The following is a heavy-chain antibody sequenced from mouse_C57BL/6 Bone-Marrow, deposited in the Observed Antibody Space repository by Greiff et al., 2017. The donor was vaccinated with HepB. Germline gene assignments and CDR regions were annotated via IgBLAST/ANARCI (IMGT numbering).Heavy chain of an antibody. CDR3: AREVYYGSSSAWFAY. Sequence: VQLQQPGAELVKPGASVKLSCKASGYTFTSYWMHWVKQRPGQGLEWIGMIHPNSGSTNYNEKFKSKATLTVDKSSSTAYMQLSSLTSEDSAVYYCAREVYYGSSSAWFAYWGQGTLVTVSA. V-gene: IGHV1-64*01. D-gene: IGHD1-1*01. CDR2: IHPNSGST. CDR1: GYTFTSYW. J-gene: IGHJ3*01.